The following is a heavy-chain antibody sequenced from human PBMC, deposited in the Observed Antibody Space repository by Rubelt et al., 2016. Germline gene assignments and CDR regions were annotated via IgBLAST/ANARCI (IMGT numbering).Heavy chain of an antibody. V-gene: IGHV3-20*04. CDR3: AKDLSGDSSCYYGY. D-gene: IGHD3-22*01. CDR2: INWNGCSK. Sequence: EVQLVESGGGVVRPGGSLRLSCAASGFTFDDYGMRWVRQAPGKGLEWVSGINWNGCSKGYADSVKGRFTNSRDNAKNSLYLQMNSLRTEDTALYYCAKDLSGDSSCYYGYWGQGTLVTVSS. CDR1: GFTFDDYG. J-gene: IGHJ4*02.